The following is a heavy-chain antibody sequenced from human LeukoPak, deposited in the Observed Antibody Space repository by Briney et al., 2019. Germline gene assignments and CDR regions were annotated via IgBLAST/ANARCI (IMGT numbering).Heavy chain of an antibody. CDR3: ARVFTQYYGMDV. CDR2: INHSGST. V-gene: IGHV4-34*01. D-gene: IGHD2-15*01. Sequence: PSETLSLTCAVYGGSFSGYYWSWIRQPPGKGLEWIGEINHSGSTNYNPSLKSRVTISVDTSKSQFSLKLSSVTAADTAVYYCARVFTQYYGMDVWGQGTTVTVSS. CDR1: GGSFSGYY. J-gene: IGHJ6*02.